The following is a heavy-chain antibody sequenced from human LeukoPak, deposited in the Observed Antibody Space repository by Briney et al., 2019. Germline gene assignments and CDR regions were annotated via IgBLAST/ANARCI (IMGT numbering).Heavy chain of an antibody. J-gene: IGHJ4*02. CDR1: GFTFSSYA. Sequence: GGSLRLSCAASGFTFSSYAMSWVRQAPGKGLEWVSYISSGSSTIYYADSVKGRSTISRDNPKNSLYLQMNSLRAEDTAVYYCARLLTGYYIDNWGQGTLVTVSS. D-gene: IGHD3-9*01. CDR3: ARLLTGYYIDN. V-gene: IGHV3-48*04. CDR2: ISSGSSTI.